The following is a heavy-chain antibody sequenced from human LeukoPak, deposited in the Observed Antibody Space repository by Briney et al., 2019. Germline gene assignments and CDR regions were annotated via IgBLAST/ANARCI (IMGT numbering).Heavy chain of an antibody. J-gene: IGHJ4*02. Sequence: PSETLSLTCTVSGGSISSGDYYWSWIRQPPGKGLEWIGYIYYSGSTYYNPSLKSRITISVDTSKNQFSLKLSSMTAADMAVYYCARARTRLGYYYDSRGFLDYWGQGTLVTVSS. D-gene: IGHD3-22*01. CDR3: ARARTRLGYYYDSRGFLDY. CDR1: GGSISSGDYY. CDR2: IYYSGST. V-gene: IGHV4-30-4*08.